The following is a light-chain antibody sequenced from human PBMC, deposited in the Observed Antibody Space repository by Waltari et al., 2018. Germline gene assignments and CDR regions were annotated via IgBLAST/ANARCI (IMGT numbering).Light chain of an antibody. CDR3: QSYDSSLSGSV. V-gene: IGLV1-40*01. CDR2: GNN. J-gene: IGLJ2*01. Sequence: QSVLTQPPSVSGAPGQRVTIACTGSSSSIGAGYDVTWYQQLPGTAPKLLIHGNNNRPSGVPDRFSGSKSGTSASLAITGLQAEDEADYYCQSYDSSLSGSVFGGGTILTVL. CDR1: SSSIGAGYD.